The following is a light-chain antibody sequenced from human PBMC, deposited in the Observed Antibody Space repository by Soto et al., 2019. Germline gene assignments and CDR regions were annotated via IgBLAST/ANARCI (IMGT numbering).Light chain of an antibody. J-gene: IGKJ4*01. CDR2: GAS. V-gene: IGKV3-20*01. Sequence: EIVLTQSPGTLSLSPGVRATLSCRASQSVNNRYLAWYQQKPGQAPRLLIYGASSRATGIPDRFSGSGSGTDFTLTISSLEPEDFAVYYCQQYGRSPLTFGGGTKVDIK. CDR3: QQYGRSPLT. CDR1: QSVNNRY.